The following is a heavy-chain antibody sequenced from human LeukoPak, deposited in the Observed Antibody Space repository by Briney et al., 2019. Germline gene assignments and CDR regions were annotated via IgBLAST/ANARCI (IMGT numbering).Heavy chain of an antibody. Sequence: SVKVSCKASGGTFSSYAISWVRQAPGQGLEWMGGIIPIFGTANYAQKFQGRVTITADKSTSTAYMELSSLRAEDTAVYYCAKDHDSSGYYRWGEYFQHWGQGTLVTVSS. CDR1: GGTFSSYA. CDR3: AKDHDSSGYYRWGEYFQH. CDR2: IIPIFGTA. J-gene: IGHJ1*01. V-gene: IGHV1-69*06. D-gene: IGHD3-22*01.